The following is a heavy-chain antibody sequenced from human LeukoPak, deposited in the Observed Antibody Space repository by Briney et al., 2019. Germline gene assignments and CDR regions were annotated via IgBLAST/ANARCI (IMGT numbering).Heavy chain of an antibody. J-gene: IGHJ1*01. D-gene: IGHD2-2*01. CDR3: ASDWGYHRFQH. Sequence: GGSLRLSCAASGFSFSSYSMNWVRHAPGKGLEWVSSISSSSSYINYANSVKGRFTISRDNAKNSLYLQMNSLRAEDTAVYYCASDWGYHRFQHWGQGTLVTVSS. CDR1: GFSFSSYS. CDR2: ISSSSSYI. V-gene: IGHV3-21*01.